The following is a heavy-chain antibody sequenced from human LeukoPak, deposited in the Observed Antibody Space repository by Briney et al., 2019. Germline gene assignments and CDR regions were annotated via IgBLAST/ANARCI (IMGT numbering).Heavy chain of an antibody. CDR1: GFTFGDYA. V-gene: IGHV3-49*03. J-gene: IGHJ4*02. CDR2: IRSKAYGGTT. Sequence: GGSLRLSCTASGFTFGDYAMSWFRQAPGKGLEGVGFIRSKAYGGTTEYAASVKGRFTISRDDSKSIAYLQMNSLKTEDTAVYYCTSTIEEYYYDSSGYYSYGDYWGQGTLVTVSS. D-gene: IGHD3-22*01. CDR3: TSTIEEYYYDSSGYYSYGDY.